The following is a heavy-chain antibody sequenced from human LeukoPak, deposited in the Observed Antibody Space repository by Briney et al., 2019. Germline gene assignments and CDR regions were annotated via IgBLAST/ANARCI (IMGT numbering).Heavy chain of an antibody. Sequence: GGSLRLSCAGSGFTFSDAWMSWVRRAPGQGLEWVGRIKNKIDGGTTDYAAPVKGRFTISRDDSKNTAYLQMDSLKTEDTAVYYCTTRGGFSYWGQGTLVTVSS. D-gene: IGHD5-24*01. V-gene: IGHV3-15*01. CDR1: GFTFSDAW. J-gene: IGHJ4*02. CDR3: TTRGGFSY. CDR2: IKNKIDGGTT.